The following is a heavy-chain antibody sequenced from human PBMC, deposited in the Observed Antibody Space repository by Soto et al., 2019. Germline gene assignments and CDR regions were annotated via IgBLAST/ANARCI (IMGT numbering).Heavy chain of an antibody. D-gene: IGHD3-10*01. CDR1: GFTFSSYE. V-gene: IGHV3-48*03. CDR3: ARDDGLGLAPYYGMDV. J-gene: IGHJ6*02. Sequence: VGSLRLSCAASGFTFSSYETNWVRQAPGKGLEWVSYISSSGSTIFYADSVKGRFTISRDNAKNSLYLQMNSLRAEDTAVYYCARDDGLGLAPYYGMDVWGQGTTVTVSS. CDR2: ISSSGSTI.